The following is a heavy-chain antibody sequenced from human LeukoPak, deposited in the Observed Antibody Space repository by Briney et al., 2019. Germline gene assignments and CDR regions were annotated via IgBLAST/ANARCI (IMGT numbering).Heavy chain of an antibody. CDR1: GGSISSSSYY. CDR3: ASFSSWYGDYYYYYMDV. J-gene: IGHJ6*03. V-gene: IGHV4-39*01. D-gene: IGHD6-13*01. CDR2: IYYSGST. Sequence: PSETLSLTCTVSGGSISSSSYYWGWIRQPPGKGLEWIGSIYYSGSTYYNPSPKSRVTISVDTSKNQFSLKLSSVTAADTAVHYCASFSSWYGDYYYYYMDVWGKGTTVTVSS.